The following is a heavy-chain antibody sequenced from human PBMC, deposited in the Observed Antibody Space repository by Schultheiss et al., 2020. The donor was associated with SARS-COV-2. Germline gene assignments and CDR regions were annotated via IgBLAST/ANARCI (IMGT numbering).Heavy chain of an antibody. J-gene: IGHJ6*02. CDR2: ISGSGGST. V-gene: IGHV3-23*01. Sequence: GGSLRLSCAASGFTFSSYAMSWVRQAPGKGLEWVSAISGSGGSTYYADSVKGRFTISRDNSKNTLYLQTNSLRAEDTAVYYCAKASESGSYNEYYYYGMDVWGQGTTVTVSS. CDR3: AKASESGSYNEYYYYGMDV. D-gene: IGHD1-26*01. CDR1: GFTFSSYA.